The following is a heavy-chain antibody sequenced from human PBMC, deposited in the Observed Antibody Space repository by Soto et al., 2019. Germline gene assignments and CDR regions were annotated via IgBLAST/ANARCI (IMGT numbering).Heavy chain of an antibody. J-gene: IGHJ6*03. CDR3: ARGRDDFWSGSDYYYYYMDV. D-gene: IGHD3-3*01. CDR1: GFTFSDYY. V-gene: IGHV3-11*01. Sequence: GGSLRLSCAASGFTFSDYYMSWIRQAPGKGLEWVSYISSSGSTIYYADSVKGRFTISRDNAKNSLYLQMNSLRAEDTAVYYCARGRDDFWSGSDYYYYYMDVWGKGTTVTVSS. CDR2: ISSSGSTI.